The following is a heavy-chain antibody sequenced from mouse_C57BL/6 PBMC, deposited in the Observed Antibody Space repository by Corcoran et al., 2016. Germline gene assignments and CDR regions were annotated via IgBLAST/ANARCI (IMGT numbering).Heavy chain of an antibody. CDR3: ARWDYYGSSLDY. J-gene: IGHJ2*01. CDR1: GYTFTNYG. Sequence: QIQLVQSGPELKKPGETVKISCKASGYTFTNYGMSWVKQAPGKGLKWMGWINTYSGVPTYADDFKGRIAFSLETSASTAYLQINNLKNEDTATYFCARWDYYGSSLDYWGQGTTLTVSS. CDR2: INTYSGVP. V-gene: IGHV9-3*01. D-gene: IGHD1-1*01.